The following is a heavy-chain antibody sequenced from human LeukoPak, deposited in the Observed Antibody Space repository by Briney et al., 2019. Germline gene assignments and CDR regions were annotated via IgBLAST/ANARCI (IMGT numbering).Heavy chain of an antibody. J-gene: IGHJ4*02. CDR3: TKRPVVVITTPYFDY. CDR2: ISGSGTTT. D-gene: IGHD3-22*01. Sequence: PGGSLRLSCTDSGFTFSSYAMSWVRQAPGKGLEWVSTISGSGTTTYYADSVKGRFTISRDNSKNTLYLQMNSLRAEDTAVYYCTKRPVVVITTPYFDYWGQGTLVTVSS. V-gene: IGHV3-23*01. CDR1: GFTFSSYA.